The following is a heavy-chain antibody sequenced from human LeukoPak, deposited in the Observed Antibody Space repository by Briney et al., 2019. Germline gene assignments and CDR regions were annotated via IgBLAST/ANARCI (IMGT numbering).Heavy chain of an antibody. Sequence: GGSLRLSCAASGFTFSSYGMHWVRQAPGKGLEWVAVISYDGSNKYYADSVKGRFTISRDNSKNTLYLQMNGLRAEDTAVYYCAKGAPPYSSGWYPGYFDYWGQGTLVTVSS. CDR2: ISYDGSNK. J-gene: IGHJ4*02. CDR1: GFTFSSYG. D-gene: IGHD6-19*01. V-gene: IGHV3-30*18. CDR3: AKGAPPYSSGWYPGYFDY.